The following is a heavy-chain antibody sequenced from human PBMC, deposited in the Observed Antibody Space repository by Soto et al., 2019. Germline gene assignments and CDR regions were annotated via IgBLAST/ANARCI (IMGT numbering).Heavy chain of an antibody. CDR1: GFTFTYYA. CDR2: ISANGQGI. V-gene: IGHV3-23*01. CDR3: AKARDYSRDQFHY. D-gene: IGHD2-21*01. Sequence: EVQLLESGGGLVQPGGSLRLSCTASGFTFTYYAFSWVRQAPGKWLEWVSAISANGQGIYYADSVRGRFTISRDNSKNTVFLHMDSLRAEDTAVYYCAKARDYSRDQFHYWCQGTLVTVSS. J-gene: IGHJ4*02.